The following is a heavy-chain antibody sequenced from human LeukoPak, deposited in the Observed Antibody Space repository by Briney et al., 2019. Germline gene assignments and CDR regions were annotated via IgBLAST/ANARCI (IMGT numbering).Heavy chain of an antibody. Sequence: SETLSLTCAVYGGSFSGYYWSWVRQPPGKGLEWMGEINHSGSTNYNPSLMSRGTISVDPPKKQFSLKLSSVTAADTAVYYCARGTSSGWYRKVNWFDPWSQGTLVTVSS. J-gene: IGHJ5*02. CDR3: ARGTSSGWYRKVNWFDP. CDR2: INHSGST. V-gene: IGHV4-34*01. CDR1: GGSFSGYY. D-gene: IGHD6-19*01.